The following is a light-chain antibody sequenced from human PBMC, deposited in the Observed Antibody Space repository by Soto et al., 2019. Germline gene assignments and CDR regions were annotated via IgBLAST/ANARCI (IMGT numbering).Light chain of an antibody. CDR2: LGS. V-gene: IGKV2-28*01. CDR1: QSLLHSNGYNY. Sequence: DIVMTQSPLSLAVTPGEPASISCRSSQSLLHSNGYNYFDWYLQKPGQSPQLLIYLGSNRGPGVPDGLNGSGSGTEFTLKISRVEAEDVGVYYCMQALQTPLTFGGGTKVEIK. J-gene: IGKJ4*01. CDR3: MQALQTPLT.